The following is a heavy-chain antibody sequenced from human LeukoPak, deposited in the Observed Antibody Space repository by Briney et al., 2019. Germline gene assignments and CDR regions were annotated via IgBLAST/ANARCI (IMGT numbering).Heavy chain of an antibody. D-gene: IGHD6-13*01. CDR1: GFTFSSYG. Sequence: GGSLRLSCAASGFTFSSYGMHWVRQAPGKGLEWVAVIWYDGSNKYYADSVKGRFTISRDNSKNTLYLQMNSLRAEDTAVYYCARDLVAAAGTYYYYYYGMDVWGRGTTVTVSS. CDR3: ARDLVAAAGTYYYYYYGMDV. J-gene: IGHJ6*02. CDR2: IWYDGSNK. V-gene: IGHV3-33*01.